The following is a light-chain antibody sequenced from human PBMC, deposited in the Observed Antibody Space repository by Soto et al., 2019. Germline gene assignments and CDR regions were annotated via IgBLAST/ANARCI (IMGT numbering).Light chain of an antibody. J-gene: IGKJ1*01. CDR3: QQSKFRPQA. Sequence: SQITQAPPSLYASYENIGTMTCRASQSITTYLHWYQQKPGKAPKLLIYAASTLQSGVHSRFSGSGSGTDFPLTISSLQPEDFAAHSIQQSKFRPQAFSPGTKVDIK. V-gene: IGKV1-39*01. CDR1: QSITTY. CDR2: AAS.